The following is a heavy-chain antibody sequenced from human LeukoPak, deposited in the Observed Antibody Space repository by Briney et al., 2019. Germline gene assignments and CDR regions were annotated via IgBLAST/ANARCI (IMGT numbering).Heavy chain of an antibody. J-gene: IGHJ6*02. Sequence: ASVKVSCKASGYTFTGYYMHWVRQAPGQGLEWMGWINPNSGGTNYAQKFQGRVTMTRDTSISTAYMELSRLRSDDTAVYYCTVKGMYYDFWSGYYTGAAPYYYYGMDVWGQGTTVTVS. D-gene: IGHD3-3*01. CDR1: GYTFTGYY. CDR3: TVKGMYYDFWSGYYTGAAPYYYYGMDV. V-gene: IGHV1-2*02. CDR2: INPNSGGT.